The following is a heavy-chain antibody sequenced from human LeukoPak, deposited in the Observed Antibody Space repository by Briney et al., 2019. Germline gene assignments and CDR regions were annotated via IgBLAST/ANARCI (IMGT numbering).Heavy chain of an antibody. CDR2: INPSDGTT. V-gene: IGHV1-46*01. CDR3: ATNPMTGYHRGDYYYFYMAV. J-gene: IGHJ6*03. D-gene: IGHD1-20*01. Sequence: GASVKDSWKAAGYTFTTYYVHWVGQAAGQGVEWVGIINPSDGTTNYAQKFQGRVAMTRDMSTSTVYMELSSLRSEAAAVYYCATNPMTGYHRGDYYYFYMAVWGKGTTVTVS. CDR1: GYTFTTYY.